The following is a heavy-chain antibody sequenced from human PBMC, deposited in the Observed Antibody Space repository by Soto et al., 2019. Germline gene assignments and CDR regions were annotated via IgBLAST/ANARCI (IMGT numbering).Heavy chain of an antibody. CDR1: GYTFTTFW. V-gene: IGHV5-51*01. D-gene: IGHD4-17*01. CDR2: IYPGDSDT. Sequence: PGESLKISCKGSGYTFTTFWIGWVRQLPGKGLEWMGIIYPGDSDTRYSPSFRGQVTIAADKSITTVYLQWSSLKASDTAMYYCARLSHLYGDYAGAFDIWGQGTMVTVSS. J-gene: IGHJ3*02. CDR3: ARLSHLYGDYAGAFDI.